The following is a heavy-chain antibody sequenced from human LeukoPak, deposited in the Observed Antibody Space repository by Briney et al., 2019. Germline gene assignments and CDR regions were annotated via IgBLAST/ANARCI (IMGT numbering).Heavy chain of an antibody. CDR3: AMTMVRGVIEDY. D-gene: IGHD3-10*01. V-gene: IGHV1-18*01. Sequence: ASVKVSCKASGYTFTSYAISWVRQAPGQGLEWMGWISAYNGNTNYAQKLQGRVTMTTDTSTSTAYMELRSLRSDDTAVYYCAMTMVRGVIEDYWGQGTLVTVSS. CDR2: ISAYNGNT. CDR1: GYTFTSYA. J-gene: IGHJ4*02.